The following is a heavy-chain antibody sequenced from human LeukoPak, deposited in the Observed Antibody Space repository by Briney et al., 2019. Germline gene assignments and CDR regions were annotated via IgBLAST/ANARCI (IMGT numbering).Heavy chain of an antibody. Sequence: GGSLRLSCAASGFTFSSYAMNWVRQAPGKGLEWVSVISGSGGTTYYADSVKGRFTISRDSSKNTLYLQMNSLRAEDTAVYYCAKGGNGIVPAFYGMDVWGQGTTVTVSS. CDR1: GFTFSSYA. D-gene: IGHD2-2*01. J-gene: IGHJ6*02. CDR2: ISGSGGTT. V-gene: IGHV3-23*01. CDR3: AKGGNGIVPAFYGMDV.